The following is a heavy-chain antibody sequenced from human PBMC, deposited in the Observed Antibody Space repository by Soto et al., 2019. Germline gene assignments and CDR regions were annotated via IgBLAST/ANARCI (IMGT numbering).Heavy chain of an antibody. CDR1: GFTFSSYW. D-gene: IGHD2-15*01. CDR3: ARYCSGGSCRKDD. J-gene: IGHJ4*02. CDR2: IKQDGSEK. V-gene: IGHV3-7*01. Sequence: GGSLRLSCAASGFTFSSYWMSWVRQAPGKGLEWVANIKQDGSEKYYVDSVKGRFTISRDNAKNSLYLQMNSLRAEDTAVYYCARYCSGGSCRKDDWGQGTLVPVAS.